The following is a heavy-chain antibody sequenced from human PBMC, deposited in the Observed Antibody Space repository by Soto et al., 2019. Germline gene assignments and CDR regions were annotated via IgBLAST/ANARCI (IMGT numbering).Heavy chain of an antibody. V-gene: IGHV4-59*01. CDR1: GGSISSYY. CDR3: AGDLGSSWYRPAAGGGWFDP. D-gene: IGHD6-13*01. CDR2: IYYSGST. Sequence: LETLSLTCTVSGGSISSYYWSWIRQPPGKGLEWIGYIYYSGSTNYNPSLKSRVTISVDTSKNQFSLKLSSVTAADTAVYYCAGDLGSSWYRPAAGGGWFDPWGQGTLVTVSS. J-gene: IGHJ5*02.